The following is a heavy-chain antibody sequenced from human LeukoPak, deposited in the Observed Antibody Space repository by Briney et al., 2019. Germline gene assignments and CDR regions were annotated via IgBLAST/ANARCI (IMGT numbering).Heavy chain of an antibody. D-gene: IGHD3-22*01. CDR2: ISYDGSNK. CDR3: AKDSAQYDSSGYYRD. V-gene: IGHV3-30*18. J-gene: IGHJ4*02. CDR1: GFTFSSYG. Sequence: GGSLRLSCAASGFTFSSYGMHWDRQAPGKGLEWVAVISYDGSNKYYADSVKGRFTISRDNSKNTLYLQMNSLRAEDTAVYYCAKDSAQYDSSGYYRDWGQGTLVTVSS.